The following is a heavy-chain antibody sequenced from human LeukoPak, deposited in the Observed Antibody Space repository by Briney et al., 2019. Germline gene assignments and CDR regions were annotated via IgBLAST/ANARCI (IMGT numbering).Heavy chain of an antibody. CDR1: GFTFSSYW. CDR2: IKLDGSEK. J-gene: IGHJ4*02. Sequence: GGSLRLSCAASGFTFSSYWMSWVRQAPGKGLEWVANIKLDGSEKYYVDSVKGRFTISRDNAKKSLYLQMNSLRDEDTAVYYCVRGADTGYSSDSWGQGTLVTVSS. CDR3: VRGADTGYSSDS. V-gene: IGHV3-7*01. D-gene: IGHD3-9*01.